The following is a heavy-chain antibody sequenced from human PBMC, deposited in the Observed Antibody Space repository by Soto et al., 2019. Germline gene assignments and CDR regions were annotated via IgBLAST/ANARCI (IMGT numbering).Heavy chain of an antibody. Sequence: SVKVSCKASGGTFSSYAISWVRQAPGQGLEWMGGIIPIFGTANYAQKFQGRVTITADESTSTAYMELSSPRSEDTAVYYCARVIKSGYSYGNDAFDIWGQGTMVTVSS. J-gene: IGHJ3*02. V-gene: IGHV1-69*13. CDR2: IIPIFGTA. CDR3: ARVIKSGYSYGNDAFDI. D-gene: IGHD5-18*01. CDR1: GGTFSSYA.